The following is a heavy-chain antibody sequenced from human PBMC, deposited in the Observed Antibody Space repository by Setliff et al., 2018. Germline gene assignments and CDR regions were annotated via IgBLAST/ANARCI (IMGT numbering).Heavy chain of an antibody. CDR1: GFTFSDYY. Sequence: GGSLRLSCAASGFTFSDYYMSWIRQVPGKGLEWVSYISSSSSTIYYADSVKGRFTISRDNAKNSLYLQMNSLRAEDTAVYYCARNGDVDTGFLGYYYYYYMDVWGKGTTVTVSS. V-gene: IGHV3-11*04. D-gene: IGHD5-18*01. CDR2: ISSSSSTI. J-gene: IGHJ6*03. CDR3: ARNGDVDTGFLGYYYYYYMDV.